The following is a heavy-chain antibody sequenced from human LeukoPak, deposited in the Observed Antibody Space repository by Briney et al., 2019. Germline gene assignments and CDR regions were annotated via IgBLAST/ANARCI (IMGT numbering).Heavy chain of an antibody. CDR1: GFTFSGSA. CDR2: IRSKANSYAT. CDR3: ARDFQDPCRGDCYDWFDP. V-gene: IGHV3-73*01. D-gene: IGHD2-21*02. Sequence: GGSLRLSCAASGFTFSGSAMHWVRQASGKGLEWVGRIRSKANSYATAYAASVKGRFTISRDDSKNTAYLQMNSLKTEDTAVYYCARDFQDPCRGDCYDWFDPWGQGTLVTVSS. J-gene: IGHJ5*02.